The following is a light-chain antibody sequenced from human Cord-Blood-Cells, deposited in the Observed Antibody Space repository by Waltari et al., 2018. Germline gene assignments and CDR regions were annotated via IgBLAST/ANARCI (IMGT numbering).Light chain of an antibody. Sequence: EIVLTQSPATLSLSPGERATLSCRASQSVSSYLAWYQQKPGQAPRLLIYDAPNRATGIPARFSGSGSGTDFNRTISSLEPEDFAVYYCQQRSNWPLTFGGGTKVEIK. CDR3: QQRSNWPLT. J-gene: IGKJ4*01. V-gene: IGKV3-11*01. CDR1: QSVSSY. CDR2: DAP.